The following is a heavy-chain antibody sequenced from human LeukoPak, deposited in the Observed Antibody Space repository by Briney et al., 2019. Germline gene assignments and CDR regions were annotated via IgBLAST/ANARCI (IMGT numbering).Heavy chain of an antibody. CDR1: GGSISSYY. J-gene: IGHJ4*02. V-gene: IGHV4-59*12. CDR3: ARSRGWLQSHPLGY. D-gene: IGHD5-24*01. Sequence: SETLSLTCTVSGGSISSYYWSWIRQPPGKGLEWIGYIYYSGSANYHPSLKSRVTISVDTSKNQFSLKLTSVTAADTAVYYCARSRGWLQSHPLGYWGQGTLVTVSS. CDR2: IYYSGSA.